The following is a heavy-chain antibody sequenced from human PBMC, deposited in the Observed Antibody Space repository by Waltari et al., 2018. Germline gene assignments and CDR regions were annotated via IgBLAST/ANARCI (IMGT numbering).Heavy chain of an antibody. CDR2: FNSDGGSA. CDR3: ARVATKTYSSPVPGRPYYYGMDV. Sequence: EEQLVESGGDLAQPGESLRLSCAASGFTFSRYWMDWVRQAPGKGLVWVSRFNSDGGSATDADSGKGRFTIARDNAKNTLDVKMNRLRAEDTAVYYCARVATKTYSSPVPGRPYYYGMDVWGQGTTVTVSS. V-gene: IGHV3-74*01. D-gene: IGHD6-19*01. J-gene: IGHJ6*02. CDR1: GFTFSRYW.